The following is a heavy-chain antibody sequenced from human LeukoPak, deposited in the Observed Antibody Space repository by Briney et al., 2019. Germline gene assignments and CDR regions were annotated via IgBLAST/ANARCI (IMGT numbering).Heavy chain of an antibody. CDR2: IKQDGSEK. D-gene: IGHD6-19*01. Sequence: GGSLRLSCAASGFTFRNYWMSWVRQAPGKGLEWVAKIKQDGSEKYYVDSVKGRFTISRDNAKNSLYLQMNSLRAEDTAVYYCARGPIAVANDAFDIWGQGTMVTVSS. J-gene: IGHJ3*02. CDR1: GFTFRNYW. CDR3: ARGPIAVANDAFDI. V-gene: IGHV3-7*01.